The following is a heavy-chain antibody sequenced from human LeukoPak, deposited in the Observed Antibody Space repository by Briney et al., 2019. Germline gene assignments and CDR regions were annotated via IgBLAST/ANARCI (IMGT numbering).Heavy chain of an antibody. CDR3: TSLIAAAGRGEGY. V-gene: IGHV3-49*04. D-gene: IGHD6-13*01. CDR1: GFTFGDYA. J-gene: IGHJ4*02. CDR2: IRSKAYGGTT. Sequence: HPGGSLRLSCTASGFTFGDYAMSWVRQAPGKGLEWVGFIRSKAYGGTTEYAASVKGRFTISRDDSKSIAYLQMNGLKTEDTAVYYCTSLIAAAGRGEGYWGQGTLVTVSS.